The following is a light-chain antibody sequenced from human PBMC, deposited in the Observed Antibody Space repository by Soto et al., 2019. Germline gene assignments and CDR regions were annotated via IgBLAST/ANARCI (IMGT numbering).Light chain of an antibody. J-gene: IGKJ3*01. CDR1: QSVSSY. Sequence: EIVLTQSPATLSLSPGERAILSCRASQSVSSYLAWYQQKPGQAPRLLIYDASNRATGIPARFSGSGSGTDFTLTISSLEPEDSAVYYCQQRSNWPLFTFGPGTKVDIK. CDR2: DAS. V-gene: IGKV3-11*01. CDR3: QQRSNWPLFT.